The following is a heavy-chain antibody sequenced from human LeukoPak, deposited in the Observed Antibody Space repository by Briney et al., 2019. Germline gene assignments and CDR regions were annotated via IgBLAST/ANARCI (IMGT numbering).Heavy chain of an antibody. CDR2: IRYDGSNK. CDR1: GFTFSSYG. Sequence: GGSLRLSCAASGFTFSSYGMHWVRQAPGKGLEWVAFIRYDGSNKYYADSVKGRFTISRDNSKNTLYLQMNSLRAEDTAVYYCARLDYDSSGYKVDYWGQGTLVTVSS. V-gene: IGHV3-30*02. J-gene: IGHJ4*02. CDR3: ARLDYDSSGYKVDY. D-gene: IGHD3-22*01.